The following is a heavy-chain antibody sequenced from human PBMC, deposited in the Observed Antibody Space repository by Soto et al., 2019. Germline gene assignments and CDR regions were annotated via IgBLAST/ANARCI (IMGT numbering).Heavy chain of an antibody. CDR1: GFTFNIYA. CDR3: AKDRYLDHDSRGYLFDK. V-gene: IGHV3-23*01. D-gene: IGHD3-22*01. Sequence: EVQLLESGGDLIQPGGSLRLSCAASGFTFNIYAMTWVRQAPGKGLEWVSAISRYGDFTYYADSVEGRFTISRDNSKNTLYLQMNSLRAEDTAVYYCAKDRYLDHDSRGYLFDKWGPGTLVTVSS. J-gene: IGHJ4*02. CDR2: ISRYGDFT.